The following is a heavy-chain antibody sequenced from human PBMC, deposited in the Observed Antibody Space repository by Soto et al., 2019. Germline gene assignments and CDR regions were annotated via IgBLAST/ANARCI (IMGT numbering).Heavy chain of an antibody. CDR2: IYQSGST. Sequence: QVQLQQWGAGLLKPSETLSLTCGVYGGSFSGNYWTWVRQPPGKGLEWIGEIYQSGSTNYNPSLKSRVTILIDTSKNHFSLNLRSVTAADTAVYYCAWSRGSSYGYYGMDVWGQGTTVTVSS. CDR3: AWSRGSSYGYYGMDV. CDR1: GGSFSGNY. V-gene: IGHV4-34*01. J-gene: IGHJ6*02. D-gene: IGHD5-18*01.